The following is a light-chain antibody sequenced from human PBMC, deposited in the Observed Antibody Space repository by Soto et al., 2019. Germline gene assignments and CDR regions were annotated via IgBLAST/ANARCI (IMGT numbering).Light chain of an antibody. V-gene: IGKV1-5*01. CDR1: QSISIW. Sequence: DIQMTQSPSTLSESVGDTVTITCRASQSISIWLAWYQQKPGKAPKLLIYDASTLESGVPSRFSGRGSGTEFTLTISSLQPDDFATYYCQQYNTYPLTFGGGTKVDI. CDR3: QQYNTYPLT. J-gene: IGKJ4*01. CDR2: DAS.